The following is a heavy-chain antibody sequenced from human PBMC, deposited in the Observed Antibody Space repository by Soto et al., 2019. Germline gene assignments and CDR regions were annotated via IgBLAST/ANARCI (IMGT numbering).Heavy chain of an antibody. CDR2: ISPYSHSR. CDR3: ARDRHHYFDSSGNNYYFYPMDV. V-gene: IGHV1-18*04. J-gene: IGHJ6*02. D-gene: IGHD3-22*01. Sequence: SXKVSCKASGYTXSTYGLGLVRQAPGQGLEWIGWISPYSHSREYAQNFQGRVNMTTETSTSTAYMELRSLTSDDTAVYYCARDRHHYFDSSGNNYYFYPMDVWGQGTTGTVSS. CDR1: GYTXSTYG.